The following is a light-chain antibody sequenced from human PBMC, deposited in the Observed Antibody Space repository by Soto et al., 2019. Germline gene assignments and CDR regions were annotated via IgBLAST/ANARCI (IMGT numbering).Light chain of an antibody. J-gene: IGKJ5*01. CDR2: DAS. CDR1: QDITTY. Sequence: DIQLTQSPPSLSASVGDRVTFTCQASQDITTYLNWYQQKPGKAPKLLIFDASSLKTGVPSRFGGSGSGTHFTFVISTLQPEDVAMYYCQQFDNFPITFGQGTRLEI. V-gene: IGKV1-33*01. CDR3: QQFDNFPIT.